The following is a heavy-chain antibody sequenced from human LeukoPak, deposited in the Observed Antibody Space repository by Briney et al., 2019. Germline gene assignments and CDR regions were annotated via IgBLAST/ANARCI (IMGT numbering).Heavy chain of an antibody. D-gene: IGHD2-2*01. CDR1: GFTFSSYA. V-gene: IGHV3-30-3*01. J-gene: IGHJ4*02. CDR3: AKAPQIVSAAAVDY. Sequence: GMSLRLSCAASGFTFSSYAMHWVRQAPGKGLEWVAVISYDGSNKYYADSVKGRFTISRDNSKNTLYLQMNSLRTEDTAVYYCAKAPQIVSAAAVDYWGQGTLVTVSS. CDR2: ISYDGSNK.